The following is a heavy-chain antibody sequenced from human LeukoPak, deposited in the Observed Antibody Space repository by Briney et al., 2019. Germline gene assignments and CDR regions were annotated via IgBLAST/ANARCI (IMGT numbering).Heavy chain of an antibody. CDR3: ASLYDSSGYYRDY. CDR1: GFTFSSYS. V-gene: IGHV3-21*01. Sequence: GGSLRLSCAASGFTFSSYSMNWVRQAPGKGLEWVSSISSSSSYIYYADSVKGRFTISRDNAKNSLYLQMNSLRAEDTAVYYCASLYDSSGYYRDYWGQGTLVTVSS. CDR2: ISSSSSYI. J-gene: IGHJ4*02. D-gene: IGHD3-22*01.